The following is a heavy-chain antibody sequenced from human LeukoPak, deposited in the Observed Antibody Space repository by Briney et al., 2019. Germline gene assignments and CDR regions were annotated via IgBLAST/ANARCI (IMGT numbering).Heavy chain of an antibody. Sequence: ASVKVSCKASGYTFTSYGISWVRQAPGQGLEWMGWISAYNGNTNYAQKLQGRVTMTTDTSTSTAYMELRSLRSEDTAVYYCARDRDYGDYGGWYFDLWGRGTLVTVSS. CDR1: GYTFTSYG. V-gene: IGHV1-18*01. CDR3: ARDRDYGDYGGWYFDL. CDR2: ISAYNGNT. J-gene: IGHJ2*01. D-gene: IGHD4-17*01.